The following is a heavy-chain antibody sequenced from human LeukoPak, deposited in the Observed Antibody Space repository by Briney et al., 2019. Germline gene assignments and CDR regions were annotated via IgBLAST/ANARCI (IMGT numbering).Heavy chain of an antibody. CDR2: IYKVGNT. D-gene: IGHD2-2*01. CDR1: GFTVSNNY. J-gene: IGHJ3*02. V-gene: IGHV3-66*01. Sequence: GGSLRLSCAASGFTVSNNYMSWVRQAPGKGLEWVSVIYKVGNTFYADFVKGRFTISRDNSKNTLYLQMNSLRAEDTALYCCARGLVVGGTGVWAFDIWGQGTMVTVSS. CDR3: ARGLVVGGTGVWAFDI.